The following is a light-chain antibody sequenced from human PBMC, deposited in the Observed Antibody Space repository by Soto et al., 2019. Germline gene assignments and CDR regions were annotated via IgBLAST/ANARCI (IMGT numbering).Light chain of an antibody. V-gene: IGKV1-39*01. CDR1: QSISSY. J-gene: IGKJ5*01. Sequence: DVQMTQSPSSLSASFGDRLTITCRASQSISSYLNWYQQKKGKAPKXXIYAASSLQSGVPSRFIGSGYGTNFNLTVSSLQPEDFATYYCQQSYSTPITFGQGTRLEIK. CDR2: AAS. CDR3: QQSYSTPIT.